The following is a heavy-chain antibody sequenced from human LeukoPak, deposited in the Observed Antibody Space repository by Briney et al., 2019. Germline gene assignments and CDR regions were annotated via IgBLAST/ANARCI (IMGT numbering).Heavy chain of an antibody. J-gene: IGHJ5*02. Sequence: PGGSLRLSCAASGFTFSSYAMSWVRQAPGKGLEWVSAISGSGGSTYYADSVKGRFTISRHNSKNTLYLQMNSLRAEDTAVYYCAKATHVDIVATSWGQGTLVTVSS. CDR2: ISGSGGST. D-gene: IGHD5-12*01. CDR1: GFTFSSYA. V-gene: IGHV3-23*01. CDR3: AKATHVDIVATS.